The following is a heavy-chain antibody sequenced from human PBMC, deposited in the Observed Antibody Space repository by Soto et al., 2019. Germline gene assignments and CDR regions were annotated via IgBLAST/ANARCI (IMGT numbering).Heavy chain of an antibody. CDR2: ISYDGSNK. D-gene: IGHD6-13*01. V-gene: IGHV3-30*18. CDR3: AKDYSRSYYYYGMDV. Sequence: PGGSLRLSCAASGFTFSSYGMHWVRQAPGKGLEWVAVISYDGSNKYYADSVKGRFTISRDNSKNTLYLQMNSLRAEDTAVYYCAKDYSRSYYYYGMDVWGQGTTVTVSS. J-gene: IGHJ6*02. CDR1: GFTFSSYG.